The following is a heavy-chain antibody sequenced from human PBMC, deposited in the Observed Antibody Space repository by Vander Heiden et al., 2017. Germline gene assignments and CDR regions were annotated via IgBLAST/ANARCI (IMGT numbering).Heavy chain of an antibody. CDR3: ARVSSSYLFDH. CDR2: IIPIFGTA. D-gene: IGHD6-13*01. J-gene: IGHJ4*02. V-gene: IGHV1-69*06. Sequence: QVQLVQSGAEVKEPGSSVNVSCKASGGSFSSYANSWVPQAPGQGLEGMGGIIPIFGTANYAQKFQGRVTITADKSTSTAYMELSSLRSEDTAVYYCARVSSSYLFDHWGQGTLVTVSS. CDR1: GGSFSSYA.